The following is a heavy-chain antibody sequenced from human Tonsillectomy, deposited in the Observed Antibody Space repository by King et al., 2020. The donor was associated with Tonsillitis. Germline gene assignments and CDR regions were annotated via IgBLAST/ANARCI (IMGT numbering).Heavy chain of an antibody. CDR2: MYHSGST. CDR3: ASEGHCGGDCYDWFDP. CDR1: GYYISSGYY. V-gene: IGHV4-38-2*02. J-gene: IGHJ5*02. D-gene: IGHD2-21*02. Sequence: QLQESGPGLVKPSETLSLSCTVSGYYISSGYYWGWIRQPPGKGLEWIGSMYHSGSTHYNPSLKSRVTISLDTSTNQFSLKLSSVTAADTAVYYCASEGHCGGDCYDWFDPWGQGPLVTVSS.